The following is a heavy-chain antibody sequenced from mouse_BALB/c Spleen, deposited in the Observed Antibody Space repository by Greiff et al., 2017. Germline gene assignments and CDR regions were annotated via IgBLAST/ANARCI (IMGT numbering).Heavy chain of an antibody. Sequence: EVKLMESGGGLVQPGGSLKLSCAASGFTFSSYGMSWVRQTPDKRLELVATINSNGGSTYYPDSVKGRFTISRDNAKNTLYLQMSSLKSEDTAMYYCARAHYYGSSPYAMDYWGQGTSVTVSS. CDR1: GFTFSSYG. V-gene: IGHV5-6-3*01. J-gene: IGHJ4*01. D-gene: IGHD1-1*01. CDR3: ARAHYYGSSPYAMDY. CDR2: INSNGGST.